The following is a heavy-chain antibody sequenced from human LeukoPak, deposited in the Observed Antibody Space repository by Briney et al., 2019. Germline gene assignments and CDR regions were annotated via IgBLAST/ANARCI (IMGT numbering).Heavy chain of an antibody. CDR2: INSDGSST. J-gene: IGHJ4*02. CDR3: ARVPDSGSAIDY. CDR1: GFTFSSYW. Sequence: GGSLRLSCAASGFTFSSYWMHWVRQAPGKGLVWDSRINSDGSSTSYADSVKGRFTISRDNAKNTLYLQMNSLRAEDTAVYYCARVPDSGSAIDYWGQGTLVTVSS. V-gene: IGHV3-74*01. D-gene: IGHD1-26*01.